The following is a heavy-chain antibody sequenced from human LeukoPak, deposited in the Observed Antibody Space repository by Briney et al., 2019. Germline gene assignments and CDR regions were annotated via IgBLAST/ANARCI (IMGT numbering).Heavy chain of an antibody. CDR1: GGSFSGYY. J-gene: IGHJ4*02. CDR2: INHSGST. CDR3: ARPDYYDSSGLDY. V-gene: IGHV4-34*01. Sequence: PSETLSLTCAVYGGSFSGYYWSWIRQPRGKGLEWIGEINHSGSTNYNPSLKSRVTISVDTSKNQFSLKLSSVTAADTAVYYCARPDYYDSSGLDYWGQGTLVTVSS. D-gene: IGHD3-22*01.